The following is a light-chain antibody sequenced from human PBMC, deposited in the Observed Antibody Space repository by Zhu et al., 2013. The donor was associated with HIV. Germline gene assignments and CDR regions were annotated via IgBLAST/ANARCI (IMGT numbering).Light chain of an antibody. CDR2: SND. J-gene: IGLJ2*01. CDR3: AAWDGSLNGVV. CDR1: SSNIGSHT. Sequence: QSVLTQPPSASGTPGQRVTISCSGSSSNIGSHTVNWYQQFPGTAPKLLMYSNDQRPSRVPDRFSGSKSGTSASLAITGLQSEDEADYYCAAWDGSLNGVVFGGGTKLTAL. V-gene: IGLV1-44*01.